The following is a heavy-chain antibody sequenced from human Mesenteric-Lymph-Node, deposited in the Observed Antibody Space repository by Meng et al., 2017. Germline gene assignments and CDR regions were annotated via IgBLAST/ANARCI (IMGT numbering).Heavy chain of an antibody. CDR3: ARDGSSEYFQQ. J-gene: IGHJ1*01. CDR2: VVYSGTT. V-gene: IGHV4-39*02. CDR1: GGSISSSSYY. D-gene: IGHD1-26*01. Sequence: QLQLQESGPGLVKPSETLSLTCTVSGGSISSSSYYWAWIRQPPGEGLEWIGSVVYSGTTYYTSSLKSRVSISVDTSKNQFSLQLNSVTPEDTAVYYCARDGSSEYFQQWGQGTLVTVSS.